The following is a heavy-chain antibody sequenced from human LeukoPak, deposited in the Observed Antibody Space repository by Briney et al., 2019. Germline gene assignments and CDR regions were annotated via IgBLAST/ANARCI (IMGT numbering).Heavy chain of an antibody. D-gene: IGHD2-2*01. CDR2: ISPSGGST. V-gene: IGHV1-46*01. CDR1: GYTFTSNY. CDR3: ARGEVPAAMLGYYYYYMDV. Sequence: ASVKVSCKAFGYTFTSNYMHWVRQAPGQGPEWMGVISPSGGSTTYAQKFQGRVTITADESTSTAYMELSSLRSEDTAVYYCARGEVPAAMLGYYYYYMDVWGKGTTVTISS. J-gene: IGHJ6*03.